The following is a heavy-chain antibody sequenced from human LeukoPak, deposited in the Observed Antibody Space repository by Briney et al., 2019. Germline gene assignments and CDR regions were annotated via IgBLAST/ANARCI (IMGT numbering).Heavy chain of an antibody. V-gene: IGHV3-23*01. J-gene: IGHJ3*02. CDR1: GFTFDDYA. Sequence: QPGGSLRLSCAASGFTFDDYAMHWVRQAPGKGLEWVSAISGSGGSTYYADSVKGRFTISRDNSKNTLYLQMNSLRAEDTAVYYCAKDITRGYYYDSSGYLDPARFAFDIWGQGTMVTVSS. CDR3: AKDITRGYYYDSSGYLDPARFAFDI. CDR2: ISGSGGST. D-gene: IGHD3-22*01.